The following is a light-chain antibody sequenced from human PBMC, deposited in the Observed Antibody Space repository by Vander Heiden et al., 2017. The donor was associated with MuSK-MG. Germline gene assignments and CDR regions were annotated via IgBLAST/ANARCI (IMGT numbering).Light chain of an antibody. Sequence: SYELTQPPSVSVSPGQTASITCSGDKLGDKYACWYQQRPGQSPVLVIYQNTKRPSGIPGRFSGSTSGTTATLTIGGTQAMDEADYYCQAWDNSTGVFGTGTKVTVL. J-gene: IGLJ1*01. CDR1: KLGDKY. V-gene: IGLV3-1*01. CDR3: QAWDNSTGV. CDR2: QNT.